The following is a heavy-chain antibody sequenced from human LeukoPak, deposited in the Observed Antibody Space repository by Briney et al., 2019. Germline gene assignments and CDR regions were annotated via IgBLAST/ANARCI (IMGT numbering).Heavy chain of an antibody. CDR2: ISYDGSNK. CDR3: ATNYYDSSGAIDY. J-gene: IGHJ4*02. D-gene: IGHD3-22*01. CDR1: GFTFSSYA. V-gene: IGHV3-30-3*01. Sequence: GRSLRLSCAASGFTFSSYAMHWVRQAPGKGLEWVAVISYDGSNKYYADSVKGRFTISRDNSKNTLYLQMNSLRAEDTAVYYCATNYYDSSGAIDYWGQGTLVTVSS.